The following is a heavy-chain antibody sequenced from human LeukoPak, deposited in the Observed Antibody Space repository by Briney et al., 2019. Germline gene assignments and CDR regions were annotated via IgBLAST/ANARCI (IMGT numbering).Heavy chain of an antibody. CDR3: ARDDPLDKIGGGWGP. CDR1: GYTFTSYY. CDR2: INPSGGST. Sequence: ASVKVSCKASGYTFTSYYIHWVRQAPGQGLEWMGIINPSGGSTSYAQKFQGRVTMTTDTSTSTVYMELSSLRSEDTAVYYCARDDPLDKIGGGWGPWGQGTLVTVSS. D-gene: IGHD6-19*01. J-gene: IGHJ5*02. V-gene: IGHV1-46*01.